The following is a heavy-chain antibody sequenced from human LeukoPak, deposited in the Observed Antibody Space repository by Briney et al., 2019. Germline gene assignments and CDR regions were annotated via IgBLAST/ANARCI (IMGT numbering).Heavy chain of an antibody. CDR2: ISGSGGST. D-gene: IGHD3-9*01. CDR3: AKDHPILTGYYGPNYFDY. J-gene: IGHJ4*02. CDR1: GLTFSSYA. Sequence: PGGSLRLSCAASGLTFSSYAMSWVRQAPGKGLEWVSAISGSGGSTYYADSVKGRFTISRDNSKNTLYLQMNSLRAEDTAVYYCAKDHPILTGYYGPNYFDYWGQGTLVTVSS. V-gene: IGHV3-23*01.